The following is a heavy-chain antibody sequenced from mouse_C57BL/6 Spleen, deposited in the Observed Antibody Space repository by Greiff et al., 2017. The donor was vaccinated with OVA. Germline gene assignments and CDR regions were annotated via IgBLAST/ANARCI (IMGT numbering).Heavy chain of an antibody. CDR3: AKMYDYGGYAMDY. V-gene: IGHV2-5*01. CDR2: IWRGGST. CDR1: GFSLTSYG. D-gene: IGHD2-4*01. Sequence: VKLMESGPGLVQPSQSLSITCTVSGFSLTSYGVHWVRQSPGKGLEWLGVIWRGGSTDYNAAFMSRLSITKDNSKSQVFFKMNSLQADDTAIYSCAKMYDYGGYAMDYWGQGTSVTVSS. J-gene: IGHJ4*01.